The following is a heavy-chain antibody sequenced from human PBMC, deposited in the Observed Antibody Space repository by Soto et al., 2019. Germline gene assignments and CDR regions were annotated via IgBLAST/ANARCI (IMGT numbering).Heavy chain of an antibody. CDR2: IVPSVDTT. V-gene: IGHV1-69*18. Sequence: QVQLVQSGTEVKKPGASVKVSCKASGGTFSRSGFHWVRQAPGQGLKWMGMIVPSVDTTNYAQKYQARVTISADQFTSTVYMDLRSLRSEDPAVYSCARCPQPPDTADPYAVDVWGQGTRVIVSS. CDR3: ARCPQPPDTADPYAVDV. J-gene: IGHJ6*02. CDR1: GGTFSRSG. D-gene: IGHD5-18*01.